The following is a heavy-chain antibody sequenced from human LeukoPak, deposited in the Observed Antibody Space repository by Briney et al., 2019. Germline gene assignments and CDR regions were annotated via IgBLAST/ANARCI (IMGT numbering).Heavy chain of an antibody. Sequence: KPSETLSLTCSVSGGSFSSSNYYWGWIRQPPGKGLEGIGNFYYTGSTYYNPSLKSRVTIFVDTSKNQFSLKLSSVTAADTAVYYCASIAVADGSDYWGQGTLVTVSS. D-gene: IGHD6-19*01. V-gene: IGHV4-39*01. CDR1: GGSFSSSNYY. CDR2: FYYTGST. J-gene: IGHJ4*02. CDR3: ASIAVADGSDY.